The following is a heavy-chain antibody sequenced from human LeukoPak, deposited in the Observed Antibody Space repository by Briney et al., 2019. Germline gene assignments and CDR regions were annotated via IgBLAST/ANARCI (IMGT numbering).Heavy chain of an antibody. CDR1: GSTFSSYA. J-gene: IGHJ4*02. D-gene: IGHD5-18*01. Sequence: SVKVSCKASGSTFSSYAISWVRQAPGQGLEWMGGIIPIFGTANYAQKFQGRVTITADESTSTAYMELSSLRSEDTAVYYCARSPRAMAIFDYWGQGTLVTVSS. CDR2: IIPIFGTA. CDR3: ARSPRAMAIFDY. V-gene: IGHV1-69*13.